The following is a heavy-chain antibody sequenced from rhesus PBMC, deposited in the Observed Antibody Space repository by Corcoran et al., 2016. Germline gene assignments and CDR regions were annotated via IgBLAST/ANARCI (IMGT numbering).Heavy chain of an antibody. CDR1: GGSISSSNG. CDR2: ISGSSGST. Sequence: QVQLQESGPGLVKPSETLSLTCAVSGGSISSSNGWSWSRQPPGKGLEWIGYISGSSGSTYYNPSLKSRVTISTDTSKNQFSLKLSSVTAADTAVYYCARPEVYWGQGVLVTVSS. CDR3: ARPEVY. J-gene: IGHJ4*01. V-gene: IGHV4-65*01.